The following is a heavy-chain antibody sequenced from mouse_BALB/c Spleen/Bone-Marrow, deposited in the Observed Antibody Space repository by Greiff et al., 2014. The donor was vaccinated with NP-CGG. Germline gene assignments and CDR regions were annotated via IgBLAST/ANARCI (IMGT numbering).Heavy chain of an antibody. CDR2: ISSGSSTI. Sequence: EVMLVESGGGLVQPGGSRKLSCAASGFTFSSFGMHWVRQAPEKGLEWVAYISSGSSTIYYADTVKGRFTISRDNPKNTLFLQMTSLRSEDTAMYYCARSISHYYGSNWYFDVWGAGTTATVSS. CDR3: ARSISHYYGSNWYFDV. J-gene: IGHJ1*01. CDR1: GFTFSSFG. V-gene: IGHV5-17*02. D-gene: IGHD1-1*01.